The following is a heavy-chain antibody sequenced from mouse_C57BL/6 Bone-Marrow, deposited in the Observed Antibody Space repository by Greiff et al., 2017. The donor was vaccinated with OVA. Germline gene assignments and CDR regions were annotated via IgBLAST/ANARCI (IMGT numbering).Heavy chain of an antibody. D-gene: IGHD2-5*01. CDR3: ARGYSNYALAY. Sequence: EVKLQESGGGLVKPGGSLKLSCAASGFTFSSYAMSWVRQTPEKRLEWVATISDGGSYTYYPDNVKGRCTISRDNAKNNLYLQMSHLKSEDTAMYYCARGYSNYALAYWGQGTLVTVSA. V-gene: IGHV5-4*03. CDR2: ISDGGSYT. J-gene: IGHJ3*01. CDR1: GFTFSSYA.